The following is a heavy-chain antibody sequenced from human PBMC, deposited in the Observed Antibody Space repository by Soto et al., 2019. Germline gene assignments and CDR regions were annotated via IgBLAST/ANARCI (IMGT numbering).Heavy chain of an antibody. CDR3: ARDAYCSGGSCYGWFDY. D-gene: IGHD2-15*01. V-gene: IGHV3-30-3*01. Sequence: VQLLESGGGLVQPGGSLRLSCAASGFTFSSYAMSWVRQAPGKGLEWVAVISYDGSNKYYADSVKGRFTISRDNSKNTLYLQMNSLRAEDTAVYYCARDAYCSGGSCYGWFDYWGQGTLVTVSS. J-gene: IGHJ4*02. CDR1: GFTFSSYA. CDR2: ISYDGSNK.